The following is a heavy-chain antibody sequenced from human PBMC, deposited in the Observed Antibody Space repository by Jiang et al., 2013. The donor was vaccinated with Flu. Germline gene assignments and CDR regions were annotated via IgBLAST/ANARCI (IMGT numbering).Heavy chain of an antibody. CDR2: IGAYNGNT. J-gene: IGHJ5*02. D-gene: IGHD4-17*01. Sequence: EVKKPGASVKVSCKASGYTFTSYGISWVRQAPGQGLEWMGWIGAYNGNTNYAQNLQGRVTMTTDTSSSTAYMELRSLRSDDTAVYYCARDDYGDYLWFDPLGQGTLVTVSS. CDR1: GYTFTSYG. CDR3: ARDDYGDYLWFDP. V-gene: IGHV1-18*01.